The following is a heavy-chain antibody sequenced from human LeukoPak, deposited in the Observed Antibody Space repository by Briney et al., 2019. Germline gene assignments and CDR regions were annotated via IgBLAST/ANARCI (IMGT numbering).Heavy chain of an antibody. V-gene: IGHV4-34*01. D-gene: IGHD5-12*01. J-gene: IGHJ4*02. Sequence: SETLSLTCAVYGGSFSGYYWSWIRQPPGKGLEWIGEINHSGSTNYNPSLKSRVTISVDASKNQFSLKLSSVTAADTAVYYCARGRGSYFDYWGQGTLVTVSS. CDR2: INHSGST. CDR3: ARGRGSYFDY. CDR1: GGSFSGYY.